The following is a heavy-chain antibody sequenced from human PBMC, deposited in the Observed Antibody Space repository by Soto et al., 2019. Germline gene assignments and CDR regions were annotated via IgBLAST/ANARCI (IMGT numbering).Heavy chain of an antibody. CDR1: GYTFTSYG. J-gene: IGHJ6*03. Sequence: ASVKVSCKASGYTFTSYGISWVRQAPGQGLEWMGWMNPNSGNTGYAQKFQGRVTMTRNTSISTAYMELSSLRSEDTAVYYCARGLTYYDFWSGYYRSYYYYMDVWGKGTTVTVSS. CDR2: MNPNSGNT. CDR3: ARGLTYYDFWSGYYRSYYYYMDV. V-gene: IGHV1-8*02. D-gene: IGHD3-3*01.